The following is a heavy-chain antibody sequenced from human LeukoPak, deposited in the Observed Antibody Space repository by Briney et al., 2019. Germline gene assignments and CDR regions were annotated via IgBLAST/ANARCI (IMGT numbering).Heavy chain of an antibody. Sequence: SETLSLTCAVYGGSFSGYYWSWIRQPPGKGVEWIGEINHSGSTNYNPSLKSRVTISLDTSKNQFSLKLSSVTAADTAVYYCAGHHPRNTVDFWGQGTLVTVPS. D-gene: IGHD2-8*02. V-gene: IGHV4-34*01. CDR2: INHSGST. J-gene: IGHJ4*02. CDR3: AGHHPRNTVDF. CDR1: GGSFSGYY.